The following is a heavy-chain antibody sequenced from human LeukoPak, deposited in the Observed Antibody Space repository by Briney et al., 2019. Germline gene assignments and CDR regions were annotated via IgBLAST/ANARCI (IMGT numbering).Heavy chain of an antibody. J-gene: IGHJ4*02. V-gene: IGHV3-23*01. D-gene: IGHD2-2*01. Sequence: GGSLRLSCAASGSTFSSYAMSWVRQAPGKGLEWVSAISGSGGSTYYADSVKSRFTISRDNSKNTLYLQMNSLRAEDTAVYYYAKCMSEVPAAINYWGQGTLVTVSS. CDR2: ISGSGGST. CDR3: AKCMSEVPAAINY. CDR1: GSTFSSYA.